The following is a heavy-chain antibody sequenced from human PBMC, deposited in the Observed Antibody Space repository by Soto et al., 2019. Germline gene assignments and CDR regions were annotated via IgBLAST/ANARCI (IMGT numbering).Heavy chain of an antibody. CDR2: IKLDGRET. V-gene: IGHV3-74*01. Sequence: EVQLVESGGGLVQPGGSLRLSCAASGFTFSNYWMHWVRQTPGKGLVWVSRIKLDGRETSYADSVKGRFTISRDNAKDTLNLQMNRLRGEDTAVYSFARVPIDQPGLGIDYWGQGPLVTVSS. CDR3: ARVPIDQPGLGIDY. D-gene: IGHD7-27*01. CDR1: GFTFSNYW. J-gene: IGHJ4*02.